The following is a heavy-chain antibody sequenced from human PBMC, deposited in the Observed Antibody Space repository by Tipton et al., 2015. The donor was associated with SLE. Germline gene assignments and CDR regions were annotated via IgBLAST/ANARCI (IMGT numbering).Heavy chain of an antibody. D-gene: IGHD6-19*01. CDR1: GFTFNSYV. V-gene: IGHV3-33*01. Sequence: SLRLSCAASGFTFNSYVMHWVRQAPGKGLEWVAIIWYDGSNKYYADSVKGRFTISRDNSKNTLYLQMNSLRAEDTAVYYCAISLAVAALGYFQHWGQGTLVTVSS. J-gene: IGHJ1*01. CDR3: AISLAVAALGYFQH. CDR2: IWYDGSNK.